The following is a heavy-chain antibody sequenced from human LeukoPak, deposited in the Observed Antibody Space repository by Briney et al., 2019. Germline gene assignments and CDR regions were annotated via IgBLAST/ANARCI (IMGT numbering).Heavy chain of an antibody. CDR3: ARDLSIVGATTHAFDI. Sequence: SQTLSLTCAISGDSVSSNSAAWNWIRQSPSRGLEWLGRTYYRSKWYNDYAVSVKSRITINPDTSKNQFSLQLNSVTPEDTAVYYCARDLSIVGATTHAFDIWGQGTMVTVSS. D-gene: IGHD1-26*01. CDR1: GDSVSSNSAA. V-gene: IGHV6-1*01. J-gene: IGHJ3*02. CDR2: TYYRSKWYN.